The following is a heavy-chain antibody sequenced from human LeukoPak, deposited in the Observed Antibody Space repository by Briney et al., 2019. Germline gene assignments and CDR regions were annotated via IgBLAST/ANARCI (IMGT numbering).Heavy chain of an antibody. V-gene: IGHV3-9*01. D-gene: IGHD4-11*01. Sequence: PGRSLRLSCAASGFTFDDYAMHWVRHAPGKGLEWVSGISWNSGSIGYADSVKGRFTISRDNAKNSLYLQMNSLRAEDTALYYCAKDTTYSNYDGMDVWGQGTTVTVSS. J-gene: IGHJ6*02. CDR1: GFTFDDYA. CDR3: AKDTTYSNYDGMDV. CDR2: ISWNSGSI.